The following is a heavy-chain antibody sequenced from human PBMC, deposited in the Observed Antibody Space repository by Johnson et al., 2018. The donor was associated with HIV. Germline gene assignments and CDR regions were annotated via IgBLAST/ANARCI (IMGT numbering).Heavy chain of an antibody. V-gene: IGHV3-30*03. D-gene: IGHD6-6*01. Sequence: QMQLVESGGGLVQPGGSLRLSCAASGITFSSYGMHWVRQAPGKGLEWVAVISYDGSNKYYVDSVKGRFTISRDNAKNSRYLQMNSLRAEDTAVYYCARDKGIAARLGAFDIWGQGTMVTVSS. CDR2: ISYDGSNK. CDR1: GITFSSYG. CDR3: ARDKGIAARLGAFDI. J-gene: IGHJ3*02.